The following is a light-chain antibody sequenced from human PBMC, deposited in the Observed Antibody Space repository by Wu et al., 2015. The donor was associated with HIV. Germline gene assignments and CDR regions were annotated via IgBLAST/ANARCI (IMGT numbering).Light chain of an antibody. CDR1: QSVSSSY. V-gene: IGKV3-20*01. Sequence: EIVLTQSPGTLSLSPGERATLFCRASQSVSSSYLAWYQQKPGQAPRLLIYGASSRATGIPDRFSGSGSGTDFTLTISRLEPEDFAVYYCQYYGISPFFGLGDQAGDQT. J-gene: IGKJ2*01. CDR2: GAS. CDR3: QYYGISPF.